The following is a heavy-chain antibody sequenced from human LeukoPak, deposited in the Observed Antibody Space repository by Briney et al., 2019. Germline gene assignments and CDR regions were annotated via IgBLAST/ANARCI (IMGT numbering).Heavy chain of an antibody. CDR3: ARDRYYYGSSGYSIDPFDI. D-gene: IGHD3-22*01. CDR1: GFTFSSYW. V-gene: IGHV3-7*05. Sequence: PGGSLRLSCAASGFTFSSYWMSWVRQTPGKGLEWVANIKQDGSEKYYVDSVKGRFTISKDNAKNSLYLQMNSLRAEDTAVYYCARDRYYYGSSGYSIDPFDIWGQGTMVTVS. J-gene: IGHJ3*02. CDR2: IKQDGSEK.